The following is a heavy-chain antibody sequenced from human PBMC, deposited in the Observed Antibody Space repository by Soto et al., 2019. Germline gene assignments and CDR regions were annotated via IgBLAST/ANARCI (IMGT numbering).Heavy chain of an antibody. CDR1: GYTFTSYA. V-gene: IGHV1-3*01. D-gene: IGHD3-22*01. CDR3: ARSWYYYDSSGYYGRFGP. J-gene: IGHJ5*02. Sequence: WASVKVSCKASGYTFTSYAMHWVRQAPGQRLEWMGWINAGNGNTKYSQKFQGRVTITRDTSASTAYMELSSLRSEDTAVYYCARSWYYYDSSGYYGRFGPWGQGTLVTVSS. CDR2: INAGNGNT.